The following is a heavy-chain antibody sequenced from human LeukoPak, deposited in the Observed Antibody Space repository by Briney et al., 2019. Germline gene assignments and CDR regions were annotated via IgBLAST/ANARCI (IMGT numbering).Heavy chain of an antibody. CDR3: AKGNSGWYLAFDY. CDR1: GFTFSSYG. J-gene: IGHJ4*02. CDR2: ISGSGGST. D-gene: IGHD6-19*01. V-gene: IGHV3-23*01. Sequence: QPGGTLRLSCAASGFTFSSYGMSWVRQAPGKGLEWVSAISGSGGSTYSADSVKGRFTISRDNSKNTLYLQMNSLRAEDSAVYYCAKGNSGWYLAFDYWGQGTLVTVSS.